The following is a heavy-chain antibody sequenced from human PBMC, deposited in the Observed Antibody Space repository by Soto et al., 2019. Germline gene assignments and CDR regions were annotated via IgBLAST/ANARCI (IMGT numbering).Heavy chain of an antibody. J-gene: IGHJ4*02. CDR2: IRQDGSEK. CDR3: SNTQSFDY. CDR1: GFTFSNYW. V-gene: IGHV3-7*01. Sequence: EVQVVESGGGLVQPGGSLKLSCVASGFTFSNYWMSWVRQSPGKGLEWVANIRQDGSEKNFVDSVKGRFTISRDNAKNSVHLQMNSLRAEDRAVYYCSNTQSFDYWGQGTLVTISS.